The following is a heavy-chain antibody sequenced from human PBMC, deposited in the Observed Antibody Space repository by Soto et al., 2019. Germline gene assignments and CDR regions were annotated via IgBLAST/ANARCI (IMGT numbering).Heavy chain of an antibody. D-gene: IGHD5-12*01. Sequence: EVQLVESGGGLVKPGGSLRLSCAASGFTFSIYSMNWVRQAPGKGLEWVSSISSSSSYIYYADSVKGRFTISRDNAKNSLYLQMNSLRAEDTAVSYCARDLVGYSGYDFGYDYWGQGTLVTVSS. CDR2: ISSSSSYI. V-gene: IGHV3-21*01. CDR1: GFTFSIYS. J-gene: IGHJ4*02. CDR3: ARDLVGYSGYDFGYDY.